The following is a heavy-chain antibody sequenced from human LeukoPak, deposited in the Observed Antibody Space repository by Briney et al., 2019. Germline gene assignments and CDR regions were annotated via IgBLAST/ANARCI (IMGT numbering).Heavy chain of an antibody. D-gene: IGHD6-19*01. CDR2: IYYSGST. V-gene: IGHV4-39*01. J-gene: IGHJ4*02. CDR1: GGSISSSSYC. Sequence: SETLSLTCTVSGGSISSSSYCWGWIRQPPGKGLEWIGSIYYSGSTYYNPSLKSRVTISVDTSKNQFSLKLSSVTAADTAVYYCASPLIAVAGSFDYWGQGTLVTVSS. CDR3: ASPLIAVAGSFDY.